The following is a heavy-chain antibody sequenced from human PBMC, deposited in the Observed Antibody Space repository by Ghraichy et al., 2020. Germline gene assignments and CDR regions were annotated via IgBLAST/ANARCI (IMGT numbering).Heavy chain of an antibody. J-gene: IGHJ4*02. CDR3: AREIDQLRYFDS. CDR1: GDSIISNNW. CDR2: IFHSVST. D-gene: IGHD2-2*01. V-gene: IGHV4-4*02. Sequence: SETLSLTCAVSGDSIISNNWWSWVRQPPGKGLEWIGEIFHSVSTNYNPSLKSRITISLDKSKNQFSLKMTSVTAADTAVYYCAREIDQLRYFDSWGQGTLVTVSS.